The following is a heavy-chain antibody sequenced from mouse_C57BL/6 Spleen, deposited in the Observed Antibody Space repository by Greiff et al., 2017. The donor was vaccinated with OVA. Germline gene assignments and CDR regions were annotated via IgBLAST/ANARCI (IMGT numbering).Heavy chain of an antibody. J-gene: IGHJ2*01. Sequence: EVQLVESGGDLVKPGGSLKLSCAASGFTFSSYGMSWVRQTPDKRLEWVATISSGGSYTYYPDSVKGRFTISRDNAKNTLYLQMSSLKSEDTAMYYCARPTAQNYFDYWGQGTTLTVSS. D-gene: IGHD3-2*02. CDR3: ARPTAQNYFDY. CDR1: GFTFSSYG. V-gene: IGHV5-6*01. CDR2: ISSGGSYT.